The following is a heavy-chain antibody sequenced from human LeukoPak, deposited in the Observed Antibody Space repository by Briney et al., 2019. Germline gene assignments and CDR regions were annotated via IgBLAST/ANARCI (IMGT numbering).Heavy chain of an antibody. CDR2: ISSSSSYI. Sequence: GGSLLLSCAASGFIFSIYSMNWVRPAPGKGLEWVSSISSSSSYIYYADSVKGRFTISRDNAKNSLYLQMNSLRAEDTAVYYCAREGAAGYYFDYRGQGTLVTVSS. CDR3: AREGAAGYYFDY. D-gene: IGHD6-13*01. CDR1: GFIFSIYS. V-gene: IGHV3-21*01. J-gene: IGHJ4*02.